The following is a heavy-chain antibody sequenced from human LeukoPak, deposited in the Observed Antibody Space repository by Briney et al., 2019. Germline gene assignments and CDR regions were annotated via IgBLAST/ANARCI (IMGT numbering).Heavy chain of an antibody. J-gene: IGHJ5*02. V-gene: IGHV1-46*01. CDR2: INPSGGST. Sequence: ASVKVSCKASGYTFTSYYMHWVRQAPGQGLEWMGIINPSGGSTSYAQKFQGRVTMTRDTSTSIVYMELSSLRSEDTAVYYCARGLAPYYGSDWFDPWGQGTLVTVSS. CDR3: ARGLAPYYGSDWFDP. CDR1: GYTFTSYY. D-gene: IGHD3-10*01.